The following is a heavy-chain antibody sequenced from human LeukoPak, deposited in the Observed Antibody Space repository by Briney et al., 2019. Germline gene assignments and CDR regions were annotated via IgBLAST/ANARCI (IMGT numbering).Heavy chain of an antibody. CDR2: INSDGSEG. CDR3: ARDFWSGTFDY. CDR1: GFTFSGFW. V-gene: IGHV3-7*03. Sequence: GGSLRLSCAVSGFTFSGFWMSWSRQAPGKGLEWVASINSDGSEGYYADVAKGRFTISRDNAKNSLYLQINSLRAEDTAVYYCARDFWSGTFDYWGQGTLVTVSS. J-gene: IGHJ4*02. D-gene: IGHD3-3*01.